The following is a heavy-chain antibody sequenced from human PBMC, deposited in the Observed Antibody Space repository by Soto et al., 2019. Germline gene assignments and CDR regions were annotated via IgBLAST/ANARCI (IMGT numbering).Heavy chain of an antibody. J-gene: IGHJ5*01. CDR2: IFPDDSDT. V-gene: IGHV5-51*01. CDR1: GFSFTSYW. D-gene: IGHD3-3*01. Sequence: GESLRVSCKASGFSFTSYWIAWVRQMPGKGLEWMGVIFPDDSDTRYSPSFQGQVIISADKSISTAYLQWSSLRASDTAVYYCAIFGKEYDRPFWFDSWGQ. CDR3: AIFGKEYDRPFWFDS.